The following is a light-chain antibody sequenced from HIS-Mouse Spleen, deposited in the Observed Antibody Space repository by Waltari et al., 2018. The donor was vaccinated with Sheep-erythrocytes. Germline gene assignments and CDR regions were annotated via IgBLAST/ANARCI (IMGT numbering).Light chain of an antibody. J-gene: IGLJ1*01. CDR2: EVS. CDR1: SSDVGGYNY. Sequence: QSALTQPPSASGSPGQSVTISCTGTSSDVGGYNYVSWYQQHPGNAPKLMIYEVSKRPSGVPDRFSGSKSGNTASLTVSGLQAEDEADYYCSSYAGSNNYVFGTGTNVTVL. CDR3: SSYAGSNNYV. V-gene: IGLV2-8*01.